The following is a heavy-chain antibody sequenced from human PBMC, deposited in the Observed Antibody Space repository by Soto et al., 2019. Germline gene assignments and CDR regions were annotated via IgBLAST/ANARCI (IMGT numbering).Heavy chain of an antibody. V-gene: IGHV3-48*03. CDR2: ISSTSGTL. CDR3: VRYRTARVRSGFDF. J-gene: IGHJ4*02. Sequence: GGSLRLSCATSGFIFSDFEMNWVRQAPGKGLEWLSYISSTSGTLYYADSVKGRFTISRDSANSSLYLQMSSMRVGDTAAYYCVRYRTARVRSGFDFWGQGTLVTVSS. D-gene: IGHD2-21*02. CDR1: GFIFSDFE.